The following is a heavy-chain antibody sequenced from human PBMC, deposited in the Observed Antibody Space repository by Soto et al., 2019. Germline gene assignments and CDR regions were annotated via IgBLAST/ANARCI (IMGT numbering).Heavy chain of an antibody. Sequence: EVQLLESGGGLVQPGGSLRLSCAASGFTFSSHVMSWVRQAPGRGLEWVAGASGGNTNTYYADSVKGRFTISRDNSKSTVYLQLDSLRVEDTAVYHCAKDVTSHGPRGYSSSWYGWFDPWGQGTLVVVSS. V-gene: IGHV3-23*01. CDR3: AKDVTSHGPRGYSSSWYGWFDP. D-gene: IGHD6-13*01. J-gene: IGHJ5*02. CDR1: GFTFSSHV. CDR2: ASGGNTNT.